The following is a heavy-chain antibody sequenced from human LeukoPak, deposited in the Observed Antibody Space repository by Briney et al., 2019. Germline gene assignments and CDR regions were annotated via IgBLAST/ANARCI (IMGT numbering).Heavy chain of an antibody. Sequence: PGGSLRLSRAASGFTFSSYWMTWVRQAPGKGLEWVSSISSRGDDTSYADSVKGRFTISRDNSKNTLYLQLNSLRVDDAAIYYCAKHRRSTLVTAYFDSWGQGTLVTVSS. V-gene: IGHV3-23*01. CDR1: GFTFSSYW. CDR2: ISSRGDDT. J-gene: IGHJ4*02. CDR3: AKHRRSTLVTAYFDS. D-gene: IGHD2-21*02.